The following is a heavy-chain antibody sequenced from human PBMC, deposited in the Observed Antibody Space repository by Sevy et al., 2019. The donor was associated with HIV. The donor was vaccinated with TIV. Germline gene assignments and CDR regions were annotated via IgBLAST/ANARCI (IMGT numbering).Heavy chain of an antibody. CDR3: ARPALYCTGGSCPLDY. CDR2: ISNGGSYK. CDR1: GFTFSSYG. D-gene: IGHD2-8*02. Sequence: GGSLRLSCAASGFTFSSYGMHWVRQAPGKGLEWGAVISNGGSYKNYANSVKGRFTITRDNSKNTLYLQMNSMRTEDMDVYYCARPALYCTGGSCPLDYWGQGTLVTVSS. J-gene: IGHJ4*02. V-gene: IGHV3-30*03.